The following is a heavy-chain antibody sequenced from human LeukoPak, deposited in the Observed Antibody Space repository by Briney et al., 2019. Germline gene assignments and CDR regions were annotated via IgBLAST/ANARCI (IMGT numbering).Heavy chain of an antibody. Sequence: SETLSLTCTVSGGSISSYYWNWIRQPPGKGLEWIGYIYYSGSTSYNPSLKSRVTMSVDTSKNQFSLKLSSVTAADTAVYYCARDRGTWNDDGFDYWGQGTLVTVSS. CDR3: ARDRGTWNDDGFDY. CDR1: GGSISSYY. V-gene: IGHV4-59*12. J-gene: IGHJ4*02. CDR2: IYYSGST. D-gene: IGHD1-1*01.